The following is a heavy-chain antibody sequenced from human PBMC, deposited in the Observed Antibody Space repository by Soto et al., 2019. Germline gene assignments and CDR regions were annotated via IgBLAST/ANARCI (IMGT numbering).Heavy chain of an antibody. CDR2: ISSTGGGT. CDR1: GFTFNNYV. V-gene: IGHV3-23*01. Sequence: QTGGSLRLSCAASGFTFNNYVMSWVRQAPGKGLEWVSGISSTGGGTYYADPVKGRFTISRDNSKNTLYLQMNNLRAGDTALYYCAKGHDIVVVPTVDYWGQGTLVTVSS. J-gene: IGHJ4*02. CDR3: AKGHDIVVVPTVDY. D-gene: IGHD2-15*01.